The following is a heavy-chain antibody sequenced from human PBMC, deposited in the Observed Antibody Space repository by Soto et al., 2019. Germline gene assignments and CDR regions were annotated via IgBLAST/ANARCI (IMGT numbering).Heavy chain of an antibody. CDR2: INHSGST. Sequence: PSETLSLTCAVYGGSFSGYYWSWIRQPPGKGLEWIGEINHSGSTNYNPSLKSRVTISVDTSKNQFSLKLSSVTAADTAVYYCARAPQDCSSTSCYPPDNNWFDPWGQGTLVTVSS. V-gene: IGHV4-34*01. D-gene: IGHD2-2*01. CDR3: ARAPQDCSSTSCYPPDNNWFDP. J-gene: IGHJ5*02. CDR1: GGSFSGYY.